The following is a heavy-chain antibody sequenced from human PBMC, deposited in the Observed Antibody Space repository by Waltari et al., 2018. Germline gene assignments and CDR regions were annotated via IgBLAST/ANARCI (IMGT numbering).Heavy chain of an antibody. D-gene: IGHD3-10*01. Sequence: EVQLLESGGGLVQPGGSLRLSCAASGFTLSSYAMRSVRQAPGKGLERGSVIYSGGSTYYADSVKGRFTISRDNSKKTLYLQMNSLRAEDTAVYYCAKSLYYYGSGVDYWGQGTLVTVSS. CDR1: GFTLSSYA. CDR3: AKSLYYYGSGVDY. J-gene: IGHJ4*02. V-gene: IGHV3-23*03. CDR2: IYSGGST.